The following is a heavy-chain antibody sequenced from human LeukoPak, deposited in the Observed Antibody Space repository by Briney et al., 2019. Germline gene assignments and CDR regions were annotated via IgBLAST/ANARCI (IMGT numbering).Heavy chain of an antibody. D-gene: IGHD6-13*01. CDR2: IYYSGST. J-gene: IGHJ4*02. V-gene: IGHV4-30-4*08. Sequence: SETLSLTCTVSGDSITRGDYYWTWIRQPPGKGLEWIGYIYYSGSTYYNPSLKSRVTISVDTSKNQFSLKLSSVTAADTAVYYCARGDLYSSSWSDWGQGTLVTVSS. CDR3: ARGDLYSSSWSD. CDR1: GDSITRGDYY.